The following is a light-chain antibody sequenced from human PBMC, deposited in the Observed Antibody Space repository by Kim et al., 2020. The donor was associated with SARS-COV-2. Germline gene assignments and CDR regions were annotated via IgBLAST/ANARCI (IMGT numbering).Light chain of an antibody. CDR1: KLGDKY. V-gene: IGLV3-1*01. CDR2: QHD. CDR3: QAWDSSAAV. Sequence: SYELTQPPSVSVSPGQTARITCSGDKLGDKYAFWYQQKPGQSPVLVMFQHDKRPSGISQRFSGSNSGNTAILTISGTRTIDEADYYCQAWDSSAAVFGGVTQLTVL. J-gene: IGLJ2*01.